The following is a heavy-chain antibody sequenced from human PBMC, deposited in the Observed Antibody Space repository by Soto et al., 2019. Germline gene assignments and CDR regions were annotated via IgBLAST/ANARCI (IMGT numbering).Heavy chain of an antibody. J-gene: IGHJ2*01. D-gene: IGHD1-26*01. CDR3: AKSQWELRLYWYFDL. CDR1: GFTFSSYG. Sequence: QVQLVESGGGVVQPGRSLRLSCAASGFTFSSYGMHWVRQAPGKGLEWVAVISYDGSNKYYADSVKGRFTISRDNSKNTLYLQMNSLRAEDTAVYYCAKSQWELRLYWYFDLWGRGTLVTVSS. CDR2: ISYDGSNK. V-gene: IGHV3-30*18.